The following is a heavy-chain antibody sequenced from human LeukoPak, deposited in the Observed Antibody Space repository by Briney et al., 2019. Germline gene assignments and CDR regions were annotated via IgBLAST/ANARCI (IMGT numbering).Heavy chain of an antibody. V-gene: IGHV3-21*04. Sequence: GGSLRLSCAASGFTFSIYSMNWVRQAPGKGLEWVSSISSSSGYICYADSVKGRFTISRDNAKNSLYLQMNSLRAEDTAVYYCAGPLRGYSYGPPFDYWGQGTLVTVSS. CDR3: AGPLRGYSYGPPFDY. CDR1: GFTFSIYS. CDR2: ISSSSGYI. D-gene: IGHD5-18*01. J-gene: IGHJ4*02.